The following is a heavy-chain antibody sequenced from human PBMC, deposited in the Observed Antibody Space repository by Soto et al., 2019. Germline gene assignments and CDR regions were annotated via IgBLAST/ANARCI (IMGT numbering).Heavy chain of an antibody. CDR3: TTELGSCWAGHSLDF. CDR1: GFTFINAW. Sequence: EVQLVESGGGLVEPGGSLRLSCAASGFTFINAWMTWVRQAPGKGLEWVGLIRSKTDGETTDYAAPVKGRFTISRDDSNNTLSPQMTSLQSGDTAVYFYTTELGSCWAGHSLDFWRQGTLVTVSS. J-gene: IGHJ4*02. D-gene: IGHD6-19*01. V-gene: IGHV3-15*07. CDR2: IRSKTDGETT.